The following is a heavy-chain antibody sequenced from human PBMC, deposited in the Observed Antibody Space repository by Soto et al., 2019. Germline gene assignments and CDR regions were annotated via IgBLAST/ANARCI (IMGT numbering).Heavy chain of an antibody. J-gene: IGHJ2*01. D-gene: IGHD6-13*01. CDR1: GYSFNNYG. V-gene: IGHV3-33*01. CDR3: ARDGAAAAVWWYFDL. CDR2: IYHDGSNK. Sequence: GGSLRLCCAASGYSFNNYGMHWVRQAPGKGLEWVAVIYHDGSNKHYADSVKGRLTISRDNSQNTLFLQMNSLRAEDTAVYYCARDGAAAAVWWYFDLWGRGTLVTVSS.